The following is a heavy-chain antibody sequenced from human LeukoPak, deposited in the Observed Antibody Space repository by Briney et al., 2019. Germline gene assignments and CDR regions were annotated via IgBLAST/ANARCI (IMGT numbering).Heavy chain of an antibody. J-gene: IGHJ4*02. Sequence: PSGALSLTCTVSGGSISSYYWSWIRQPPGKGLEWIGYIYYSGSTNYNPSLKSRVTISVDTSKNQFSLKLSSVTAADTAVYYCARSYYYDRDFDYWGQGTLVTVSS. D-gene: IGHD3-10*02. CDR3: ARSYYYDRDFDY. CDR2: IYYSGST. CDR1: GGSISSYY. V-gene: IGHV4-59*01.